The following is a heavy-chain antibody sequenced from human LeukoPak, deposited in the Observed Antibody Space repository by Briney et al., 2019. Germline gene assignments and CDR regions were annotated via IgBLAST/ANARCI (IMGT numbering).Heavy chain of an antibody. CDR2: ISGSGGDT. D-gene: IGHD4-23*01. V-gene: IGHV3-23*01. J-gene: IGHJ4*02. CDR1: GFTFSDYY. CDR3: AKDDRSGGNAGRSEY. Sequence: GGSLRLSCAASGFTFSDYYMSWIRQAPGKGLEWVSSISGSGGDTYYADSVKGRLTISRDNSKNTLFLQMKSLRAEDTAVYYCAKDDRSGGNAGRSEYWGQGTLVTVSS.